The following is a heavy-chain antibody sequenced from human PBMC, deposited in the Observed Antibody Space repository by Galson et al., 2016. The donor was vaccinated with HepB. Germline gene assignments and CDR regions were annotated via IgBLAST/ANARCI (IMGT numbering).Heavy chain of an antibody. CDR1: GDSVSSNTAG. J-gene: IGHJ4*02. V-gene: IGHV6-1*01. Sequence: CAISGDSVSSNTAGWNWIRQSPSRGLEWLGRTYYRSKWYSDYAISVESRMTINPATSKNRFSLQLTSMTPEDTAVYYCASGGLVRGTLRPTIGFDSWSQGALVTVSS. CDR3: ASGGLVRGTLRPTIGFDS. D-gene: IGHD1-26*01. CDR2: TYYRSKWYS.